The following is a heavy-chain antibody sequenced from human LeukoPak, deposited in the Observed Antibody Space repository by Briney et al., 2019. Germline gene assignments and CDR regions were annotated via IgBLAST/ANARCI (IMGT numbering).Heavy chain of an antibody. V-gene: IGHV5-51*01. D-gene: IGHD3-10*01. Sequence: GESLKISCKGSGYSFTSYWIGWVRQMPGKGLEWMGIIYPGDSDTRYSPSFQGQVTISADKSISTAYLQWSSLKASDTAMYYCARHRARGYYYGSGTSYYFDYWGQGTLVTVSS. CDR2: IYPGDSDT. J-gene: IGHJ4*02. CDR3: ARHRARGYYYGSGTSYYFDY. CDR1: GYSFTSYW.